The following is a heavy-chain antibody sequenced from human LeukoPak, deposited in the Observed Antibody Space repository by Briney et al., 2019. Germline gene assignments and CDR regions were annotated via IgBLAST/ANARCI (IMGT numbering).Heavy chain of an antibody. D-gene: IGHD2-2*01. CDR2: ISYDGSNK. CDR1: GFTFSSYG. CDR3: AKRGPSDYFYGMDV. Sequence: PGRSLRLSCAASGFTFSSYGMHWVRQAPGKGLEWVAVISYDGSNKYYADSVKGRFIISRDNSKNTLYLQMNSLRAEDTAVYYCAKRGPSDYFYGMDVWGQGTTVTVSS. V-gene: IGHV3-30*18. J-gene: IGHJ6*02.